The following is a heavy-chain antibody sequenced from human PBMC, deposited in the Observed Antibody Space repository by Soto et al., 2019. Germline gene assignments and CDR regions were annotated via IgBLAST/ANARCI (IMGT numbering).Heavy chain of an antibody. D-gene: IGHD3-16*01. CDR1: GFTFGTYG. CDR3: VCGGNFFIY. CDR2: MDQDGSET. Sequence: EVQLVESGGGLVQPGGPRRLSGAAPGFTFGTYGMTWVRQPPGKGLEGVANMDQDGSETYYVDSVRGRFTVSRDNAKNSLYLQMNSLRVEDTAVYYCVCGGNFFIYWGQGTLVTVSP. V-gene: IGHV3-7*01. J-gene: IGHJ4*02.